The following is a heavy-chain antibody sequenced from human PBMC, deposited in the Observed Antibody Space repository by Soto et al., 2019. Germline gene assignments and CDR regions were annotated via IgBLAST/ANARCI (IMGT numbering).Heavy chain of an antibody. D-gene: IGHD3-3*01. J-gene: IGHJ4*02. Sequence: QMQLVQSGPEVKKPGTSVKVSCKASGFTFTSSPVQWVRQARGQRLEWIGWIVVGSGNTNYAQKFQERVTITRDMSTRTAYMELSSLRSGDTAVYYCATPYDFWSGYYLFDYWGQGTLVTVSS. V-gene: IGHV1-58*01. CDR3: ATPYDFWSGYYLFDY. CDR1: GFTFTSSP. CDR2: IVVGSGNT.